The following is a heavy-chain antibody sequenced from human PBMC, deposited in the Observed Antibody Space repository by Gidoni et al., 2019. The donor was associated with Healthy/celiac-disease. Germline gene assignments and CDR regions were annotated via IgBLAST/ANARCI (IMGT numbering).Heavy chain of an antibody. J-gene: IGHJ6*02. CDR1: GDSVPSNSAA. V-gene: IGHV6-1*01. CDR3: ARGRYYDSSGYYYHTDPPTYYYYYGMDV. CDR2: TYYRSKWYN. Sequence: QVQLQQSGPGLVKPSQTLSLTCAISGDSVPSNSAAWNWIRQSPSRGLEWLGRTYYRSKWYNDYAVSVKSRITINPDTSKNQFSLQLNSVTPEDTAVYYCARGRYYDSSGYYYHTDPPTYYYYYGMDVWGQGTTVTVSS. D-gene: IGHD3-22*01.